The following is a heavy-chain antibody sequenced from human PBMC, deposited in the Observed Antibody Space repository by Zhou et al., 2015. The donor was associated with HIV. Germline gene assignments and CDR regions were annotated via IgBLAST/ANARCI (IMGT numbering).Heavy chain of an antibody. J-gene: IGHJ4*02. Sequence: QVQLVQSGAEVKTPGSSVKVSCTASGGIFSAYPIGWVRQTPGQGLEWMGGILPLLGTRNYAQNFQGRLTITVDKSTSTTYMELSSLRFEDTAVYYCVRRHSSSAYSYYFDYWGQGTLVAVSS. CDR1: GGIFSAYP. CDR2: ILPLLGTR. V-gene: IGHV1-69*06. D-gene: IGHD3-22*01. CDR3: VRRHSSSAYSYYFDY.